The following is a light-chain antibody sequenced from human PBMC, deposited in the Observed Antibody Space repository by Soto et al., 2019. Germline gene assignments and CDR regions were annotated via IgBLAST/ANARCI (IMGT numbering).Light chain of an antibody. J-gene: IGKJ5*01. Sequence: DIQMTQSPSSLSASVGDRVTITCRASQSINRHLNWYQQKPGQAPKLLIYVASSLQSGVPSRFSGSGSGTEFTLTISNLQPEDFATYYCQQSHSVPPETFGQGTRLEI. CDR1: QSINRH. CDR3: QQSHSVPPET. CDR2: VAS. V-gene: IGKV1-39*01.